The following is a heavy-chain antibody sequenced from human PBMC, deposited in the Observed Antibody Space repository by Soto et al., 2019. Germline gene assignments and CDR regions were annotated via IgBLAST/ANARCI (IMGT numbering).Heavy chain of an antibody. D-gene: IGHD6-13*01. V-gene: IGHV1-2*02. Sequence: GASVKVSCKASGYTFTGYYMHWVRQAPGQGLEWMGWINPNSGGTNYAQKFQGRVTMTRDTSISTAYMELSRLRSDDTAVYYCARARTLIAAAGLISWFDPWRQGPLVP. CDR1: GYTFTGYY. CDR2: INPNSGGT. J-gene: IGHJ5*02. CDR3: ARARTLIAAAGLISWFDP.